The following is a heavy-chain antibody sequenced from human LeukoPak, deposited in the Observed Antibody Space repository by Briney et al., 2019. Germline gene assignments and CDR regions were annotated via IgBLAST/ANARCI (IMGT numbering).Heavy chain of an antibody. CDR1: GGSINRSSRYY. CDR2: IFYSGST. Sequence: SETLSLTCTVSGGSINRSSRYYWGWIRQPPGKGLEWIGSIFYSGSTYYNPSLKSRVTISVDTSNNQFSLKLTSVTAADTAVYYCARELTTMIGEHFDYWGQGTLVTVSS. D-gene: IGHD3-22*01. CDR3: ARELTTMIGEHFDY. V-gene: IGHV4-39*02. J-gene: IGHJ4*02.